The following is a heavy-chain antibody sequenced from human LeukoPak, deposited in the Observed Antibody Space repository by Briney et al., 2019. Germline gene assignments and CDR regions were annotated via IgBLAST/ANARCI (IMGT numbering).Heavy chain of an antibody. CDR2: ISPNSDYT. J-gene: IGHJ4*02. Sequence: GGSLRLSCAASGFTFSDYYMSWIRQAPGKGLEWILYISPNSDYTNYADSVKGRFTISRDNAKNSLSLQMNSLRDEDTAVYYCARHDYGGNSGDYWGQGTLVTVSS. V-gene: IGHV3-11*06. CDR3: ARHDYGGNSGDY. D-gene: IGHD4-23*01. CDR1: GFTFSDYY.